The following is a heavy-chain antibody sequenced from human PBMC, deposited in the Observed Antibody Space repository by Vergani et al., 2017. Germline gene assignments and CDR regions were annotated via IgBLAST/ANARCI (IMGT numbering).Heavy chain of an antibody. CDR2: ISSSSSYI. CDR3: ARDLYYLGSESYPYFYYYGLDV. D-gene: IGHD3-10*01. J-gene: IGHJ6*02. V-gene: IGHV3-21*01. Sequence: EVQLVESGGGLVKRGGSLRLSCAASGFTFSSYSMNWVRQAPGKGLEWVSSISSSSSYIHYSDSLKGRFTISRDNAKSSLYLQMNSLRAEDTGVYYCARDLYYLGSESYPYFYYYGLDVWGQGTAVTVSS. CDR1: GFTFSSYS.